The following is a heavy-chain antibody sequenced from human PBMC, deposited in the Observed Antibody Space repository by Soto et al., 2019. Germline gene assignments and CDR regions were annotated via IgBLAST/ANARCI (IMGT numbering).Heavy chain of an antibody. V-gene: IGHV3-30*04. CDR3: ARNRYYSKSDSAYYRHFDL. CDR2: VSSDGNGK. D-gene: IGHD3-22*01. J-gene: IGHJ4*02. CDR1: GFPFNTYT. Sequence: PGGSLRLSCAASGFPFNTYTMHWVRQTPGAGLEWLKLVSSDGNGKIYRDSVKGQYTNSRDNHANKLYLQMKSLRIEDKDIYYCARNRYYSKSDSAYYRHFDLWGQGALVTVSS.